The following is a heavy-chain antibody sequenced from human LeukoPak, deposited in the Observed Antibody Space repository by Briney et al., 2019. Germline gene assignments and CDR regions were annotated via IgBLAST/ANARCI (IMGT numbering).Heavy chain of an antibody. CDR1: GYTFTGYY. Sequence: ASVKVSCKASGYTFTGYYMHWVRQAPGQGLEWMGWINPNSGGTNYAQKFQGRVTMTRDTSISTAYMELSRLRSDDTAVYYCARGARLSGHIVVVIAILGYWGQGTLVTVSS. CDR2: INPNSGGT. J-gene: IGHJ4*02. CDR3: ARGARLSGHIVVVIAILGY. D-gene: IGHD2-21*01. V-gene: IGHV1-2*02.